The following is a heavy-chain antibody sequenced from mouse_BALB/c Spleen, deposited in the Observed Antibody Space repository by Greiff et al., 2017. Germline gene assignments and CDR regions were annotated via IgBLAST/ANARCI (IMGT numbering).Heavy chain of an antibody. Sequence: DLVKPGASVKLSCKASGYTFTSYWINWIKQRPGQGLEWIGRIAPGSGSTYYNEMFKGKATLTVDTSSSTAYIQLSSLSSEDSAVYFCARYANWYFDYWGQGTTLTVSS. V-gene: IGHV1S41*01. J-gene: IGHJ2*01. D-gene: IGHD4-1*01. CDR1: GYTFTSYW. CDR2: IAPGSGST. CDR3: ARYANWYFDY.